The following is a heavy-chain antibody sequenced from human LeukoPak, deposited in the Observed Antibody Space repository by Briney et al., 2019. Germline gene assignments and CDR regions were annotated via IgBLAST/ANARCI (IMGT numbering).Heavy chain of an antibody. CDR3: ARDIGVADPDY. Sequence: SGTLSLTCAVSGGSISSSNWWSWVRQPPGKGLEWIGEIYHSGSTNYNPSLKSRVTISVDKPKNQFSLKLSSVTAADTAVYYCARDIGVADPDYWGQGTLVTVSS. V-gene: IGHV4-4*02. D-gene: IGHD6-19*01. CDR1: GGSISSSNW. J-gene: IGHJ4*02. CDR2: IYHSGST.